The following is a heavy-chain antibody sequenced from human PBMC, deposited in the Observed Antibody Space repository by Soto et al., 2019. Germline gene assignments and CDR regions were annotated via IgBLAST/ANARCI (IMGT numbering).Heavy chain of an antibody. CDR2: IYYSGST. V-gene: IGHV4-31*03. CDR3: ARDRDYYGSGSYLGNYYYYYGMDV. Sequence: LSLTCTVSGGSISSGGYYWSWIRQHPGKGLEWIGYIYYSGSTYYNPSLKSRVTISVDTSKNQFSLKLSSVTAADTAVYYCARDRDYYGSGSYLGNYYYYYGMDVWGQGTTVTVLL. CDR1: GGSISSGGYY. J-gene: IGHJ6*02. D-gene: IGHD3-10*01.